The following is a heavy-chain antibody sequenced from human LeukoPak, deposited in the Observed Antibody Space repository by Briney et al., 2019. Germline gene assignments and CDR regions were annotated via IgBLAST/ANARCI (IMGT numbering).Heavy chain of an antibody. V-gene: IGHV3-7*01. J-gene: IGHJ6*02. CDR1: GFTFSSYA. CDR3: ARHSYHALDV. Sequence: PGGSLRLSCAASGFTFSSYAMSWVRQAPGKGLEWVANVKLDGSEKYDVDSVKGRFTISRDNAKNSLFLQMNSLRVEDTAVYYCARHSYHALDVWGQGTTVTVSS. D-gene: IGHD3-16*01. CDR2: VKLDGSEK.